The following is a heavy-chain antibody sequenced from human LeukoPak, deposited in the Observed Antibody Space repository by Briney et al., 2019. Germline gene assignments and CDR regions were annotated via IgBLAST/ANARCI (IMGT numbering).Heavy chain of an antibody. J-gene: IGHJ4*02. CDR2: INHSGST. Sequence: SETLSLTCAVSGGSISSGGYSWSWIRQPPGKGLEWIGEINHSGSTNYNPSLKSRVTISVDTSKNQFSLKLSSVTAADTAVYYCARDQRGIVGATVGFDYWGQGTLVTVSS. CDR1: GGSISSGGYS. V-gene: IGHV4-61*08. CDR3: ARDQRGIVGATVGFDY. D-gene: IGHD1-26*01.